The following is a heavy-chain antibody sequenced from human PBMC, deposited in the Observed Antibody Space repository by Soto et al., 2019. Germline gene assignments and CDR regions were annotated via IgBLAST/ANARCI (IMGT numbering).Heavy chain of an antibody. V-gene: IGHV3-23*01. Sequence: PGGSLRLSCAASGFTFSSYAMSWVRQAPGKGLEWVSAISGSGGSTYYADSVEGRFTISRDNSKNTLYLQMNSLRAEDTAVYYCARDQILLGSGKTEDQLYYYYGMDVWGQGTTVTVSS. D-gene: IGHD3-10*01. J-gene: IGHJ6*02. CDR2: ISGSGGST. CDR3: ARDQILLGSGKTEDQLYYYYGMDV. CDR1: GFTFSSYA.